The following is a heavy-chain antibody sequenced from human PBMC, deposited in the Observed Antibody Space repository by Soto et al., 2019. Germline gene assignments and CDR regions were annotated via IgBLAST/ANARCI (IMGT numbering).Heavy chain of an antibody. J-gene: IGHJ4*02. CDR1: GFTFSSYA. V-gene: IGHV3-23*01. CDR3: AKNREPIAARPQIFDY. CDR2: ISGSGGST. D-gene: IGHD6-6*01. Sequence: GGSLRLSCAASGFTFSSYAMSWVRQAPGEGLEWVSAISGSGGSTYYADSVKDRFTISRDNSKNTLYLQMNSLRAEDTAVYYCAKNREPIAARPQIFDYWGQGTLVTVSS.